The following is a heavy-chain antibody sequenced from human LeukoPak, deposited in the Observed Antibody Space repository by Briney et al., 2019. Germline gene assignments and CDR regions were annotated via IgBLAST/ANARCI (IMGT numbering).Heavy chain of an antibody. CDR1: GGTFSSYA. V-gene: IGHV1-2*02. J-gene: IGHJ6*03. Sequence: ASVKVSCKAFGGTFSSYAISWVRQAPGQGLEWMGWINPNSGGTNYAQKFQGRVTMTRDTSISTAYMELSRLRSDDTAVYYCARAPYYYYYYMDVWGKGTTVTVSS. CDR3: ARAPYYYYYYMDV. CDR2: INPNSGGT.